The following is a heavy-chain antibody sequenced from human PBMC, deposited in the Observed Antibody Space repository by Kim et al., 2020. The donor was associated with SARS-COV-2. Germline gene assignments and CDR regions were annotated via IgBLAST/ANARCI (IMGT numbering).Heavy chain of an antibody. CDR3: AKAPFWGSYCSRTSCYHYNVYGMDV. D-gene: IGHD2-2*01. J-gene: IGHJ6*02. Sequence: GGSLRLSCAESGFTFSSYGMHWVRQAPGKGLEWVAVIWYDGSNKYYADSVKGRFTISRDNSKNTLYLQMNRLRAEDTAVYYCAKAPFWGSYCSRTSCYHYNVYGMDVWGQGAMGSVSS. V-gene: IGHV3-33*06. CDR2: IWYDGSNK. CDR1: GFTFSSYG.